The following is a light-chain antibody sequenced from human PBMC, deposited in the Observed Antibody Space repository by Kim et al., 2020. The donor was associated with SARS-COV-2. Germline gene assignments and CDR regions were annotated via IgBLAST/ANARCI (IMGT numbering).Light chain of an antibody. CDR3: QQYYDSSWT. J-gene: IGKJ1*01. Sequence: GDRVTITCRASQSITNWLAWYQQKPGKAPKLLMHTASTLESGVPSRFSGSGSGTEFTLTISSLQPDDFATYYCQQYYDSSWTFGQGTKVEIK. CDR2: TAS. CDR1: QSITNW. V-gene: IGKV1-5*03.